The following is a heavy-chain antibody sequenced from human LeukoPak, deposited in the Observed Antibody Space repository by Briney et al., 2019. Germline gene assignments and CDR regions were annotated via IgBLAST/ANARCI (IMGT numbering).Heavy chain of an antibody. Sequence: GGSLRLSCVASGFTFTSYAMTWVRQAPGKGLAWVSVVSGSGGSTYHADSVKGRFTISKDNSKNTLYLQMNSLRAEDTAVYYCAKAGRGTTTFHYFDYWGQGTLVTVYS. J-gene: IGHJ4*02. V-gene: IGHV3-23*01. CDR2: VSGSGGST. CDR1: GFTFTSYA. CDR3: AKAGRGTTTFHYFDY. D-gene: IGHD1-26*01.